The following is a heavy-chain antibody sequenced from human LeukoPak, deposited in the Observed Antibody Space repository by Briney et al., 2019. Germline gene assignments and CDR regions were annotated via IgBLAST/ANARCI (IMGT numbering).Heavy chain of an antibody. D-gene: IGHD3-10*01. Sequence: ASVKVSSKASGYTFTGYYMHWVRQAPGQGLEWMGWINPNSGGTNYAQKFQGRVTMTRDTSISTAYMELSRLRSDDTDVYYCARVGWFGELLPPWYYYGMDVWGQGTTVTVSS. CDR2: INPNSGGT. V-gene: IGHV1-2*02. CDR3: ARVGWFGELLPPWYYYGMDV. J-gene: IGHJ6*02. CDR1: GYTFTGYY.